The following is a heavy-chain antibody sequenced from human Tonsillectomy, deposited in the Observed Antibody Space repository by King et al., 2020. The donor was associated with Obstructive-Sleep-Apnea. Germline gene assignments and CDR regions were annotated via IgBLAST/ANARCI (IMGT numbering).Heavy chain of an antibody. V-gene: IGHV4-34*01. Sequence: VQIQQWGAGLLKPSETLSLTCAVYGGSFSGYYWSWIRQPPGKGLEWIGEINHSGSTNYNPSLKSRVTISVDTSKNQFSLKLSSVTAADTAVYYCASLKHLASFDIWGQGTMVTVSS. CDR2: INHSGST. J-gene: IGHJ3*02. CDR3: ASLKHLASFDI. CDR1: GGSFSGYY.